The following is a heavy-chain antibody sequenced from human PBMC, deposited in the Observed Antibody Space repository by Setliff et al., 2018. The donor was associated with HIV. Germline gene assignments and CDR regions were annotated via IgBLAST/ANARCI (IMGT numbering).Heavy chain of an antibody. J-gene: IGHJ3*02. Sequence: GGSLRLSCAASGFSFSNYGKHWVRQALGKGLEWVAFMWLDDNNKYYADSVKGRFTISRDNSKNILFLQMNSLRAEDTAVYYCVGSPAEAASAAWDEAFDSWGQGTMVTVSS. V-gene: IGHV3-33*01. CDR2: MWLDDNNK. D-gene: IGHD1-26*01. CDR3: VGSPAEAASAAWDEAFDS. CDR1: GFSFSNYG.